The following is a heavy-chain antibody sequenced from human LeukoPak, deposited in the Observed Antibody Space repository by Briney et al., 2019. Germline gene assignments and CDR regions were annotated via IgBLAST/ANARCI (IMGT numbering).Heavy chain of an antibody. J-gene: IGHJ4*02. CDR2: INSDGSWT. Sequence: GGSLRLSCEASGFTFGNYWMHWVRQAPGKGLVWVSHINSDGSWTSYADSVKGRFTISKDNAKNTVYLQMNNLRAEDTAVYYCVSFYETYWGRGTLVTVSS. CDR1: GFTFGNYW. D-gene: IGHD2/OR15-2a*01. CDR3: VSFYETY. V-gene: IGHV3-74*01.